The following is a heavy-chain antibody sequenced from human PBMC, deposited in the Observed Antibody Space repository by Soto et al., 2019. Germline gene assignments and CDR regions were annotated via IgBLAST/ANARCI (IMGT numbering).Heavy chain of an antibody. CDR1: GFTFSSYS. D-gene: IGHD2-15*01. CDR3: ARGPYCSGGSCFVGWIDP. CDR2: ISSSSSYI. V-gene: IGHV3-21*01. J-gene: IGHJ5*02. Sequence: PGGSLRLSCAASGFTFSSYSMNWVRQAPGKGLEWASSISSSSSYIYYADSVKGRFTISRDNAKNSLYLQMNSLRAEDTAVYYCARGPYCSGGSCFVGWIDPWGQGTLVTVSS.